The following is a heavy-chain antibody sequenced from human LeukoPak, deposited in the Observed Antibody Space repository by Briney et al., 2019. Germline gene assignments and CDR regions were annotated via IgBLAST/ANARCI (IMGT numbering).Heavy chain of an antibody. Sequence: GGSLRLSCAASGFTFTSAWMSWVRQAPGKGLEWVGRIKSKSAGGTIDYASPVKGRFIISRDDSKTTLYLQINSLKTEDTAVYYCTTDAGYDSRWYNWWGQETLVTVSS. CDR1: GFTFTSAW. CDR3: TTDAGYDSRWYNW. V-gene: IGHV3-15*01. D-gene: IGHD1-20*01. CDR2: IKSKSAGGTI. J-gene: IGHJ4*02.